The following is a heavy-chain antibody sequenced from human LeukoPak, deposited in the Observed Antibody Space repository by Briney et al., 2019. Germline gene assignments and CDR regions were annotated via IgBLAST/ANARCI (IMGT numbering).Heavy chain of an antibody. CDR3: ARDSTAAAGSYSDY. CDR1: GFTFIDYC. V-gene: IGHV1-2*02. CDR2: IDLNNGAT. D-gene: IGHD6-13*01. Sequence: ASVKVSCKAAGFTFIDYCSHWVRQAPGQGPEWMGWIDLNNGATKYAPKFRGRVTITRDTSINTAYMELSSLTSDDTAVYYCARDSTAAAGSYSDYWGQGTLVTVSS. J-gene: IGHJ4*02.